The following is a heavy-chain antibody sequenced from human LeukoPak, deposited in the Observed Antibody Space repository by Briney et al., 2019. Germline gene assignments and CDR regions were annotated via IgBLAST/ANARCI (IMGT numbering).Heavy chain of an antibody. J-gene: IGHJ3*02. D-gene: IGHD6-19*01. Sequence: GGSLRLSCAASGFTFSSYSMNWVRQAPGKGLEWVSSISSSSSYIYYADSVKGRFTISRDNAKNSLYLQMNSLRAEDTAVYYCAREQDKPNSSGWSDAFDIWGQGTMVTVSS. CDR2: ISSSSSYI. CDR1: GFTFSSYS. V-gene: IGHV3-21*01. CDR3: AREQDKPNSSGWSDAFDI.